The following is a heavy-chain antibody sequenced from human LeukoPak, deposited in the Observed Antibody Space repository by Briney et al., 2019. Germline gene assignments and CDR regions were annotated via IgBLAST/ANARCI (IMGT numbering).Heavy chain of an antibody. J-gene: IGHJ4*02. CDR1: GGSISSGGHY. CDR2: IYYSGST. D-gene: IGHD3-10*01. V-gene: IGHV4-31*03. Sequence: SETLSLTCTVSGGSISSGGHYWSWIRQHPGKGLEWIGYIYYSGSTYYNPSLKSRVTISVDTPKNQFSLKLSSVTAADTAVYYCARDSTYGSGSWFDYWGQGTLVTVSS. CDR3: ARDSTYGSGSWFDY.